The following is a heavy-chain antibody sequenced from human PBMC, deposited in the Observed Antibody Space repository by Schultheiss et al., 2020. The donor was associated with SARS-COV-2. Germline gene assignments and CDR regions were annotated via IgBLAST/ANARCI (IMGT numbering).Heavy chain of an antibody. CDR3: ARIYDIQLGAFDI. CDR1: GFTFSDYY. CDR2: ISSSGSTI. Sequence: GGSLRLSCAASGFTFSDYYVSWIRQAPGKGLEWVSYISSSGSTIYYADSVKGRFTISRDNAKNSLYLQMNSLRAEDTAVYYCARIYDIQLGAFDIWGQGTMVTVSS. V-gene: IGHV3-11*04. J-gene: IGHJ3*02. D-gene: IGHD3-22*01.